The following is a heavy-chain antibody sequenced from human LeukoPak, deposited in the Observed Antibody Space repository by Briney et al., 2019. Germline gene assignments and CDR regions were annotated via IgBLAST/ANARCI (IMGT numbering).Heavy chain of an antibody. CDR1: GGSISSYY. CDR3: ATAWEFITIGY. CDR2: IYYSGST. J-gene: IGHJ4*02. D-gene: IGHD3-22*01. V-gene: IGHV4-59*06. Sequence: PSETLSLTCTVSGGSISSYYWSWIRQHPGKGLEWIGYIYYSGSTYYNPSLKSRVTISVDTSKNQFSLKLSSVTAADTAVYYCATAWEFITIGYWGQGTLVTVSS.